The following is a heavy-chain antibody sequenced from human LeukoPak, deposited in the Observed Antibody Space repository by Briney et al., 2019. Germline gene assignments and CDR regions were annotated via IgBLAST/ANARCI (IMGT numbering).Heavy chain of an antibody. J-gene: IGHJ4*02. V-gene: IGHV3-23*01. CDR2: ISGSGGST. CDR3: AKDLPESYYDILTGYPSFDY. D-gene: IGHD3-9*01. Sequence: GGSLRLSCAASGFTFSSYAMSWVRQAPGKGLEWVSAISGSGGSTYYADSVKGRSTISRDNSKNTLYLQMNSLRAEDTAVYYCAKDLPESYYDILTGYPSFDYWGQGTLVTVSS. CDR1: GFTFSSYA.